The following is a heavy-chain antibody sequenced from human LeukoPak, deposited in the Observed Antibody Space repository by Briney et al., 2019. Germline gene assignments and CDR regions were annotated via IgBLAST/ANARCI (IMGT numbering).Heavy chain of an antibody. D-gene: IGHD5-24*01. CDR3: ARGRPEMATITFGDTSFDY. V-gene: IGHV4-34*01. J-gene: IGHJ4*02. CDR1: GGSFSGYY. CDR2: INHSGST. Sequence: SETLSLTCAVYGGSFSGYYWSWIRQPPGKGLEWIGEINHSGSTNYNPSLKSRVTISVDTSKNQFSLKLSSVTAADTAVYHCARGRPEMATITFGDTSFDYWGQGTLVTVSS.